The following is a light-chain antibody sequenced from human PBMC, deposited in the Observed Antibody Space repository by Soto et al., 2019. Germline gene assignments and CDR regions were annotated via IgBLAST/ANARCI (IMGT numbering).Light chain of an antibody. CDR3: SSYTGSSPHVV. J-gene: IGLJ2*01. CDR2: DVS. V-gene: IGLV2-14*03. CDR1: SSDVGGYNY. Sequence: QSALTQPASVSGSPGQSIAISCTGTSSDVGGYNYVSWYQQHPGKAPKLLIYDVSNRPSGVSDRFSGSKSGNTASLTISGLQAEDEADYYCSSYTGSSPHVVFGGGTKVTAL.